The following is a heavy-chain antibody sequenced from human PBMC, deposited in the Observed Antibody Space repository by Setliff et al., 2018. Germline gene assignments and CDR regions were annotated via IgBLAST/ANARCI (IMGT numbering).Heavy chain of an antibody. Sequence: KPSETLSLTCTVSGGSISSSSYYWGWIRQPPGKGLEWIGSIYYSGSTYYNPSLKSRVTISVDTSKKQFSLKLSSVTAADTAVYARVRKWFGADPFDYWGQGTLVTVSS. CDR3: VRKWFGADPFDY. CDR1: GGSISSSSYY. V-gene: IGHV4-39*07. CDR2: IYYSGST. D-gene: IGHD3-16*01. J-gene: IGHJ4*02.